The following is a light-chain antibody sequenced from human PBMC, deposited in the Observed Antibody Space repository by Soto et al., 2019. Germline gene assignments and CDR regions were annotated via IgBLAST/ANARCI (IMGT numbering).Light chain of an antibody. Sequence: EIVMTQSPATLSVSPGERATLSCRASQSVSFNLAWYQQKPGQAPRLLIYGASTRATGIPARFSGSGSGTEFTLTISSLQSEDCAVYYCQQFNNWPRTFGQGTKVEIK. CDR1: QSVSFN. CDR2: GAS. J-gene: IGKJ1*01. CDR3: QQFNNWPRT. V-gene: IGKV3-15*01.